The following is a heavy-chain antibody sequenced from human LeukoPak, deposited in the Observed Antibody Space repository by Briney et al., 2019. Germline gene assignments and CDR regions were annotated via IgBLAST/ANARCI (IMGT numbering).Heavy chain of an antibody. CDR1: GDSVSSNSAA. V-gene: IGHV6-1*01. J-gene: IGHJ4*02. Sequence: SQTLSLTCAISGDSVSSNSAAWNWMRQSPSRGLEWLRRTYYRSKWHNDYAVSVKSRITINRDTSKNQFSLLLNSVTPEGTGVYYCARIVGGSQDYWGQGTLVTVSS. CDR2: TYYRSKWHN. CDR3: ARIVGGSQDY. D-gene: IGHD3-16*02.